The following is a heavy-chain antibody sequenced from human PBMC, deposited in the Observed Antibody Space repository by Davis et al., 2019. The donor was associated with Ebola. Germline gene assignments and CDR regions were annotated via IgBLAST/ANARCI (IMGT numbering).Heavy chain of an antibody. V-gene: IGHV1-2*04. CDR1: ETVDYC. D-gene: IGHD3-3*01. J-gene: IGHJ6*02. CDR3: ARDPFTILPSRDV. CDR2: INPNSGGP. Sequence: ASAKVSCKVLETVDYCSQWVRQAPGKGLECMGWINPNSGGPNYAQKFQGWVTMTRDTSISTAYMELSRLRSDDTAVYYCARDPFTILPSRDVWGQGTTVTVSS.